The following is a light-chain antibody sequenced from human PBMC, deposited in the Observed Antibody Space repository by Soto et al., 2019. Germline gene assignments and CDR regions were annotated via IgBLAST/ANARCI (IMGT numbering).Light chain of an antibody. Sequence: QAVVTQEPSLTVSPGGTVTVTCATSTGAVTSGYYPNWFQQKPGRAPRALIYSTNNKYSWTPARFSGSLLGGKAALTLSGVQPEDEADYYCLLYYGGQLGVFGGGTKLTVL. J-gene: IGLJ2*01. CDR2: STN. V-gene: IGLV7-43*01. CDR1: TGAVTSGYY. CDR3: LLYYGGQLGV.